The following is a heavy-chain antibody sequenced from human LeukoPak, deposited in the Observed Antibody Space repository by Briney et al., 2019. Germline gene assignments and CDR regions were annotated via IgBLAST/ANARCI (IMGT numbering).Heavy chain of an antibody. V-gene: IGHV3-11*01. D-gene: IGHD6-13*01. Sequence: GGSLRLSCAASGFTFSDYYMSWIRQAPGKGLEWVSYISSSGSTIYYADSVKGRFTISRDSAKNSLYLQMNSLRAEDTAVYYCARDPQQQLVVPYFDYWGQGTLVTVSS. CDR1: GFTFSDYY. J-gene: IGHJ4*02. CDR2: ISSSGSTI. CDR3: ARDPQQQLVVPYFDY.